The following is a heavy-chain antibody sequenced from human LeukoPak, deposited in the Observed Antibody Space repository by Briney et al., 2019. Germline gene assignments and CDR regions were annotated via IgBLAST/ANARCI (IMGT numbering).Heavy chain of an antibody. CDR3: ARGGHFTIFGVVMGNWFDP. CDR1: GGSISSYY. J-gene: IGHJ5*02. V-gene: IGHV4-4*07. Sequence: SETLSLTRTVSGGSISSYYWSWIRQPAGKGLEWIGRIYTSGSTNYNPSLKSRVTMSVDTSKNQFSLKLSSVTAADTAVYYCARGGHFTIFGVVMGNWFDPWGQGALVTVSS. CDR2: IYTSGST. D-gene: IGHD3-3*01.